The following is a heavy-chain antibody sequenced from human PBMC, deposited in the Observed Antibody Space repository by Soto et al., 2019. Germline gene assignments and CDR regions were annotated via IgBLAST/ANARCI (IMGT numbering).Heavy chain of an antibody. CDR3: AREDGTGYSSGWYKYYYYGMDV. J-gene: IGHJ6*02. CDR2: ISYDGSNK. CDR1: GFTFSSYA. Sequence: GGSLRLSCAASGFTFSSYAMHWVRQAPGKGLEWVAVISYDGSNKYYADSVKGRFTISRDNSKNTLYLQMNSLRAEDTAVYYCAREDGTGYSSGWYKYYYYGMDVWGQGTTVTVSS. V-gene: IGHV3-30-3*01. D-gene: IGHD6-19*01.